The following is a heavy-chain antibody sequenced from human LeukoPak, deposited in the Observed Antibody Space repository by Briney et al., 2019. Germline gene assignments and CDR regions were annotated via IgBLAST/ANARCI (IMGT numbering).Heavy chain of an antibody. CDR3: ARHVREAAFLYYYYGMDV. D-gene: IGHD6-13*01. Sequence: PSETLSLTCTVSGGSISSNIYYWGWIRQPPGKGLEWIGNIYYDGSTYYNPSLKSRVTISVDTSKNYFSLKLSSVTAADTAVYYCARHVREAAFLYYYYGMDVWGQGTTVTVSS. CDR2: IYYDGST. CDR1: GGSISSNIYY. V-gene: IGHV4-39*07. J-gene: IGHJ6*02.